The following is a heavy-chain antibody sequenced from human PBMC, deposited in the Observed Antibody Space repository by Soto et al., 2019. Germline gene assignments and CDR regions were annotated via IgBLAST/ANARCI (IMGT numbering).Heavy chain of an antibody. Sequence: QVQLVQSGAEVKKPGSSVKVSCKASGGTFSSYAISWVRQAPGQGLEWMGGIIPIFGTANYAQKFQGRVTSTEDESNSTAYMELSSLKVEDTAVYYCGKAARPGDYYYGMDVWGQGTTVTVSS. J-gene: IGHJ6*02. CDR1: GGTFSSYA. CDR2: IIPIFGTA. CDR3: GKAARPGDYYYGMDV. D-gene: IGHD6-6*01. V-gene: IGHV1-69*01.